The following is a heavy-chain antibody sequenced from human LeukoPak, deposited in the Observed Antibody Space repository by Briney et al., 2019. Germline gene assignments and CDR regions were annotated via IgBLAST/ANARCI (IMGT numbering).Heavy chain of an antibody. Sequence: GGSLRLSCAASGFTFSSYEIHGVRQAPGKGLEWVSYISTSGSIINYADSVKGRFTISRDNAKNSLYLQMNSLTAEDTALYYCARGRIYFDYWGQGTLVTVSS. J-gene: IGHJ4*02. CDR2: ISTSGSII. CDR1: GFTFSSYE. CDR3: ARGRIYFDY. V-gene: IGHV3-48*03.